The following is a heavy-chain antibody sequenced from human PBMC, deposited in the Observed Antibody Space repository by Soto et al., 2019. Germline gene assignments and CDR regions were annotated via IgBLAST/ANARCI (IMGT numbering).Heavy chain of an antibody. Sequence: PSETLSLTCPVSGGSVSSYYWSWIRQPPGKGLEWIGYIYYSGSTNYNPSLKSRVTISVDTSKNQFSLKLSSVTAADTAVYYCAREDYDILTGYYRGFDYWGQGTLVTVSS. CDR2: IYYSGST. CDR3: AREDYDILTGYYRGFDY. D-gene: IGHD3-9*01. V-gene: IGHV4-59*02. J-gene: IGHJ4*02. CDR1: GGSVSSYY.